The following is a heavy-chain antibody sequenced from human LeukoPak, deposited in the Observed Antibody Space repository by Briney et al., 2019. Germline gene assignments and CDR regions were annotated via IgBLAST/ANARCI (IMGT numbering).Heavy chain of an antibody. CDR2: IYPGDSDT. V-gene: IGHV5-51*01. Sequence: GESLKISCKGSGYSFTSYWIGWVRQMPGKGLEWMGIIYPGDSDTRYSPSFQGQVTISAGKSISTAYLQWSSLKASDTAMYYCARGGNYYGSGSYNFDYWGQGTLVTVSS. D-gene: IGHD3-10*01. CDR1: GYSFTSYW. CDR3: ARGGNYYGSGSYNFDY. J-gene: IGHJ4*02.